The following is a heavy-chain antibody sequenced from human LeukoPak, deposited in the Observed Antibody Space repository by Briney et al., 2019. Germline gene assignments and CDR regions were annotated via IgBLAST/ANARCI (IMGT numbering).Heavy chain of an antibody. D-gene: IGHD2-15*01. Sequence: LSGGSLRLSCAASGFTFSSYAMSWVRQAPGKGLEWVSSISDSGSTSFADSVKGRFTISRDNSKKALYLQMNSLRVEDTAMYYCAKSQGGTYYYSCMDVWGQGTTVTVTS. J-gene: IGHJ6*02. V-gene: IGHV3-23*01. CDR3: AKSQGGTYYYSCMDV. CDR2: ISDSGST. CDR1: GFTFSSYA.